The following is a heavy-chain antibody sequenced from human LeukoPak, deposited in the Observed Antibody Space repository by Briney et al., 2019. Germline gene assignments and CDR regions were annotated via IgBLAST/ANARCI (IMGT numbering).Heavy chain of an antibody. V-gene: IGHV3-30*03. J-gene: IGHJ3*02. CDR2: ISYDGSNK. Sequence: PGRSLRLSCAASGFTFSSYGMHWVRQAPGKGLEWVAVISYDGSNKYYADSVKGRFTISRDNSKNTLYLQMNSLRAEDTAVYYCAASGKAAFDIWGQGTMVTVSS. CDR1: GFTFSSYG. D-gene: IGHD4-23*01. CDR3: AASGKAAFDI.